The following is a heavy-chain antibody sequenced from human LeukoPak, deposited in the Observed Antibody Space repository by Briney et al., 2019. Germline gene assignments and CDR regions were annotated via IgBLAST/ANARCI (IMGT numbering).Heavy chain of an antibody. J-gene: IGHJ6*03. CDR2: IGGSDGRT. CDR1: GFTFSTYA. D-gene: IGHD3-9*01. V-gene: IGHV3-23*01. Sequence: GRSLRLSWAASGFTFSTYAMSWVRQAPGKGLEWVSLIGGSDGRTRYADSVKGRFTISRDNSKNTLYLEMNSLRAEDTAVYYCAKDSSSYDWGYMDVWGKGTTVTISS. CDR3: AKDSSSYDWGYMDV.